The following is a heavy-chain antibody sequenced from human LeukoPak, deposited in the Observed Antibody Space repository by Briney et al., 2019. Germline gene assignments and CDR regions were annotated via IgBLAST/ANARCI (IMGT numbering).Heavy chain of an antibody. Sequence: SETLSLTCTVSGGSISSSSYYWGWIRQPPGKGLEWIGSIYYSGSTYYNPSLKSRVTISVDTSKNQFSLKLSSVTAADTAVYYCARASFGESLWGQGTLVTVSS. CDR3: ARASFGESL. V-gene: IGHV4-39*07. CDR2: IYYSGST. D-gene: IGHD3-10*01. CDR1: GGSISSSSYY. J-gene: IGHJ4*02.